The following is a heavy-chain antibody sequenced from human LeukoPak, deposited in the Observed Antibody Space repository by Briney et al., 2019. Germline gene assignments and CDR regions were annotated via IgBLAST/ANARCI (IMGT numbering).Heavy chain of an antibody. CDR3: ARDPRLFMVRGALYGMDV. CDR1: GYTFTGYY. D-gene: IGHD3-10*01. V-gene: IGHV1-2*02. CDR2: INPNSGGI. Sequence: ASVKVSCKASGYTFTGYYMHWVRQAPGQGLEWMGWINPNSGGINYAQKFQGRVTMTRDTSISTAYMELSRLRSDDTAVYYCARDPRLFMVRGALYGMDVWGQGTTVTVSS. J-gene: IGHJ6*02.